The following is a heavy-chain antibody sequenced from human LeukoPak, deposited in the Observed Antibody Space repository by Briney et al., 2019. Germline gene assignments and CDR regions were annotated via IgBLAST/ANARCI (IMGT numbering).Heavy chain of an antibody. CDR3: VKCRVSSSGSADH. CDR1: GYTFTNYY. D-gene: IGHD6-19*01. V-gene: IGHV1-46*01. CDR2: INPSGGST. J-gene: IGHJ5*02. Sequence: ASVKVSCKASGYTFTNYYMHWVRQAPGQGLEWMGKINPSGGSTTYAQKFQGRVTMTRDTSTSTVYMEMSSLRSEDTAVYYCVKCRVSSSGSADHWGQGTLVTVSS.